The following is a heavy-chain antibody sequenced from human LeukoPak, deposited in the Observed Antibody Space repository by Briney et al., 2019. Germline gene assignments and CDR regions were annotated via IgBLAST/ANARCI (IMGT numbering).Heavy chain of an antibody. CDR1: GFTFSGYT. V-gene: IGHV3-30-3*01. CDR2: ISFDGSNK. J-gene: IGHJ4*02. Sequence: PGTFLRLSCAVSGFTFSGYTMHWVRQAPGKGLEWVAVISFDGSNKYYGDSVKGRFTISRDNSKNTLYLQMNSLRPDDTAIYYCARDTLWEWGQGTLVTVSS. CDR3: ARDTLWE. D-gene: IGHD1-26*01.